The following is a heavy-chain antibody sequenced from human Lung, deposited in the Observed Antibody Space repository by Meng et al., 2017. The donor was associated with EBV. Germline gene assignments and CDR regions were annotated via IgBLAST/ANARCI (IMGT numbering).Heavy chain of an antibody. CDR2: ISSGNSYI. D-gene: IGHD1-7*01. CDR3: ARLSGTGWFDP. V-gene: IGHV3-21*02. Sequence: EVQLVESGGGRVKPGEALRRSCAASGFIFSNYNMNWVRQAPGKGLEWVSSISSGNSYIYYADSVKGRFTISRDNAKNSLSLQMNSLRAEDTAVYYCARLSGTGWFDPWGQGTLVTVSS. J-gene: IGHJ5*02. CDR1: GFIFSNYN.